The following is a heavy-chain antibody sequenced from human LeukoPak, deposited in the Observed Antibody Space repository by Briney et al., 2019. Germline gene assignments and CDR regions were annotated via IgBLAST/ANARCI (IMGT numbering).Heavy chain of an antibody. Sequence: SETLSLTCTVSGYSISSGYYWGWIRQPPGKGLEWIGSIYHSGSTYYNPSLKSRVTISVDTSKNQFSLKLSSVTAADTAVYYCARSPDYGSGSHYYYYYMDVWGKGTTVTISS. V-gene: IGHV4-38-2*02. D-gene: IGHD3-10*01. CDR3: ARSPDYGSGSHYYYYYMDV. CDR1: GYSISSGYY. CDR2: IYHSGST. J-gene: IGHJ6*03.